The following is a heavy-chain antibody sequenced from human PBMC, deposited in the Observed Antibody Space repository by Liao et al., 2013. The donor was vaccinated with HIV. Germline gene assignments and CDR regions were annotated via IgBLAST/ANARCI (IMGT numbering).Heavy chain of an antibody. CDR3: AREAATGTSFDY. D-gene: IGHD6-13*01. V-gene: IGHV4-59*01. J-gene: IGHJ4*02. CDR1: GGSISIYY. Sequence: QVQLQESGPGLVKPSETLSLTCAVSGGSISIYYWSWIRQPPGKGLEWIGYIYYSGSTNYNPSLKSRVTISVDTSKNQFSLKLSSVTAADTAVYYCAREAATGTSFDYWGQGTLVTVSS. CDR2: IYYSGST.